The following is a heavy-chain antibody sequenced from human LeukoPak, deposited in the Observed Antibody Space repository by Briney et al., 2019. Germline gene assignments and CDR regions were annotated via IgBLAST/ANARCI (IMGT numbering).Heavy chain of an antibody. CDR1: GFTFSSLG. CDR3: ARGGSIDY. Sequence: PGGSLRLSCAASGFTFSSLGMNWVRQAPGKGLEWVSAISTSGGSTYYADSVKGRFTISRDNSKNTLYLQMNSLRAEDTAVYYCARGGSIDYWGQGTLVTVSA. D-gene: IGHD3-16*01. CDR2: ISTSGGST. V-gene: IGHV3-23*01. J-gene: IGHJ4*02.